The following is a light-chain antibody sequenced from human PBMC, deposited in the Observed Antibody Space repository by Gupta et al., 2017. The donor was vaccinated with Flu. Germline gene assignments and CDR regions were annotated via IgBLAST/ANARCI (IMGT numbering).Light chain of an antibody. CDR3: SSYTSSTTVI. CDR1: GSDIGGYDY. V-gene: IGLV2-14*03. J-gene: IGLJ2*01. CDR2: DVS. Sequence: QSALTQPASVSGSPEQSITISCTGTGSDIGGYDYVSWYQQHPGNAPKLIIFDVSDRPSGVSPRFSGSKSGNTASLTISGLQADDEADYYCSSYTSSTTVIFGGGTRVTVL.